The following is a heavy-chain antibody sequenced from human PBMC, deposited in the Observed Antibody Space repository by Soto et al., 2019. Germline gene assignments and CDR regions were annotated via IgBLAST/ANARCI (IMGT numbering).Heavy chain of an antibody. CDR3: ARHVFGSGSLYFDY. J-gene: IGHJ4*02. V-gene: IGHV4-39*01. CDR1: GGSISSSSYY. CDR2: IYYSGST. D-gene: IGHD3-10*01. Sequence: SETLSLTCTVSGGSISSSSYYWGWIRQPPGKGLEWIGSIYYSGSTYYNPSLKSRVTISVDTSKNQFSLKLSSVTAADTAVYYCARHVFGSGSLYFDYWGQGTLVTSPQ.